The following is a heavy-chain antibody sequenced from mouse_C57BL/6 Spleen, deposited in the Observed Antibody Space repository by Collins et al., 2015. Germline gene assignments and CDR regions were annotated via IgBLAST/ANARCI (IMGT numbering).Heavy chain of an antibody. Sequence: EVKLVESGGGLVQPGGSLKLSCAASGFTFSSYTMSWVRQTPEKRLEWVAYISNGGGSTYYPDTVKGRFTISRDNAKNTLYLQMSSLKSEDTAMYYCARQGSYDGLAWFAYWGQGTLVTVSA. CDR1: GFTFSSYT. D-gene: IGHD2-3*01. CDR3: ARQGSYDGLAWFAY. V-gene: IGHV5-12-2*01. J-gene: IGHJ3*01. CDR2: ISNGGGST.